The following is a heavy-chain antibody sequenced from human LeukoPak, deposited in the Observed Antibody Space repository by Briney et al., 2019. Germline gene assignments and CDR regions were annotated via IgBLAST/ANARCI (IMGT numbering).Heavy chain of an antibody. J-gene: IGHJ4*02. CDR3: AREGYSSSWLGD. V-gene: IGHV3-66*01. CDR1: GFTVSSNY. Sequence: GGSLRLSCAASGFTVSSNYMSWVRQAPGKGLEWVSVIYSGGSTYYADSVKGRFTISRDNSKNTLYLQMNSLRAEDTAVYYCAREGYSSSWLGDWGQGTLVTVSS. D-gene: IGHD6-13*01. CDR2: IYSGGST.